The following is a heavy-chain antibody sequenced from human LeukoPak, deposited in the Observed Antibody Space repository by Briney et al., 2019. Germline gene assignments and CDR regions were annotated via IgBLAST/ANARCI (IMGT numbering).Heavy chain of an antibody. CDR2: INHSGST. Sequence: PSETLSLTCAVYGGSFSGYYWSWIRQPPGKGLEWIGEINHSGSTNYNPSLKSRVTISVDTSKNQFSLKLSSVTAADTAVYYCAGGGFTIFGVVITNSMDVWGKGTTVTVSS. D-gene: IGHD3-3*01. V-gene: IGHV4-34*01. CDR1: GGSFSGYY. CDR3: AGGGFTIFGVVITNSMDV. J-gene: IGHJ6*03.